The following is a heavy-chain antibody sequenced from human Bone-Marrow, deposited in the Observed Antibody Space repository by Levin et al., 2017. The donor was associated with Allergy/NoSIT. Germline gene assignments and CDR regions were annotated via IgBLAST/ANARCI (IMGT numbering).Heavy chain of an antibody. V-gene: IGHV3-23*01. CDR3: ATANWNDDVY. D-gene: IGHD1-20*01. Sequence: GGSLRLSCAASGFTFSNYAMIWVRQVPGEGLEWVSGVSEVTDTTYYADSVKGRFTISRDNSKNTLYLQMNSLRVDDTAVYYCATANWNDDVYWGEGTLVTVSS. CDR2: VSEVTDTT. J-gene: IGHJ4*02. CDR1: GFTFSNYA.